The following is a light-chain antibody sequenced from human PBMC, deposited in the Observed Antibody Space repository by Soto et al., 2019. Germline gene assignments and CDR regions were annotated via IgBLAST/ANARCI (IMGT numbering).Light chain of an antibody. Sequence: DIVMTQSPDSLAVSLGERATINCKSSQTVLYSSNNKNYLAWYQHKAGQPPKLLISWASTRDSGVPDRFSGSGSGTDFTRTISSLQAEDVAVYYCQQYYTTPTITFGQGTRLEIK. CDR2: WAS. CDR1: QTVLYSSNNKNY. J-gene: IGKJ5*01. CDR3: QQYYTTPTIT. V-gene: IGKV4-1*01.